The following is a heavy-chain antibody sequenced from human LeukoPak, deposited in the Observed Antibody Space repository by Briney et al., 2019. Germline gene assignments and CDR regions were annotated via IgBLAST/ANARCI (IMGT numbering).Heavy chain of an antibody. J-gene: IGHJ4*02. D-gene: IGHD3-22*01. CDR1: GFTFRSYA. CDR3: AKGGSGDYPYYVFDY. Sequence: GGSLRLSCAASGFTFRSYAMSWVRQAPEKGLEWVSAISGSGGSTYYADSVKGRFTISRDNSKNTLYLQMNSLGAEDTAVYYCAKGGSGDYPYYVFDYWGQGTLVTVSS. CDR2: ISGSGGST. V-gene: IGHV3-23*01.